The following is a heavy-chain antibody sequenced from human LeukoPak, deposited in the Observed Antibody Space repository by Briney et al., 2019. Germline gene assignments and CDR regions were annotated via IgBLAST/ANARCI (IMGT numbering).Heavy chain of an antibody. CDR1: GGTFSSYA. CDR2: IIPILGIA. D-gene: IGHD3-10*01. CDR3: AVAPRYYGSGSYY. V-gene: IGHV1-69*04. Sequence: SVKVSCKASGGTFSSYAISWVRQAPGQGLEWMGRIIPILGIANYAQKFQGRVTITADKSTSTAYMELSSLRSEDTAVYYCAVAPRYYGSGSYYWGQGTLVTVS. J-gene: IGHJ4*02.